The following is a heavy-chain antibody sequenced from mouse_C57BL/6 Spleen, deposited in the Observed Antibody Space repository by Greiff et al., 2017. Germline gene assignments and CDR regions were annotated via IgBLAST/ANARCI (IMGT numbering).Heavy chain of an antibody. J-gene: IGHJ2*01. Sequence: EVKLMESGGGLVQPGGSLSLSCAASGFTFTDYYMSWVRQPPGKALEWLGFIRNKANGYTTEYSASVKGRFTISRDNSQSILYLQMNALRAEDSATYYCARLLGRSVFDYWGQGTTLTVSS. CDR1: GFTFTDYY. CDR2: IRNKANGYTT. V-gene: IGHV7-3*01. CDR3: ARLLGRSVFDY. D-gene: IGHD4-1*01.